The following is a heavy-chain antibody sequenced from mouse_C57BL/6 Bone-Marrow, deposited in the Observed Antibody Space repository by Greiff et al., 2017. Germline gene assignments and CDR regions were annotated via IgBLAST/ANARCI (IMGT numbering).Heavy chain of an antibody. CDR2: IHPYDSDT. Sequence: QVQLQQSGAELVKPGASVKVSCKASGYTFTSYWMHWVKQRPGQGLEWIGRIHPYDSDTNYNQKFKGKATLTVDKSSSTAYMKLISLTSEDSAVYYCSIQLRFAWFAYWGQGTLVTVSA. D-gene: IGHD3-2*02. V-gene: IGHV1-74*01. CDR3: SIQLRFAWFAY. J-gene: IGHJ3*01. CDR1: GYTFTSYW.